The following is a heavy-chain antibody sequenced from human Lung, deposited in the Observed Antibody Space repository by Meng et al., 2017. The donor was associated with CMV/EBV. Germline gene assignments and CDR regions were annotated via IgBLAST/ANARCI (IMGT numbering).Heavy chain of an antibody. V-gene: IGHV3-11*04. CDR2: ISTGGGTI. D-gene: IGHD3-3*01. CDR1: GFTFSDYL. CDR3: ARVKSSDFWSGYLDY. Sequence: GESLKISCAASGFTFSDYLMSWIRQAPGKGLEWISYISTGGGTIYFADSVKGRFTFSRDNAKNSVYLQINSLRAEDTAVYYCARVKSSDFWSGYLDYWVQGSXVTVSS. J-gene: IGHJ4*02.